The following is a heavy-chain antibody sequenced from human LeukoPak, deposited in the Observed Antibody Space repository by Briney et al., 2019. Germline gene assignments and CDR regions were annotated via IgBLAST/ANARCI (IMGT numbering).Heavy chain of an antibody. D-gene: IGHD3-22*01. CDR1: GGTFSSYA. Sequence: ASVKVSCKASGGTFSSYAISWVRQAPGQGLEWMGGILPIFGTANYAQKFQGRVTITADESTSTAYMELSSLRSEDTAVYYCARDYYDSSGDAFDIWGQGTVVTVSS. CDR2: ILPIFGTA. V-gene: IGHV1-69*01. CDR3: ARDYYDSSGDAFDI. J-gene: IGHJ3*02.